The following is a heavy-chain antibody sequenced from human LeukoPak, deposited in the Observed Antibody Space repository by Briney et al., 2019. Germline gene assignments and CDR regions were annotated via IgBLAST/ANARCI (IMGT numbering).Heavy chain of an antibody. CDR1: GGSFSGYY. Sequence: MPSETLSLTCAVYGGSFSGYYWSWIRQPPGKGLEWIGEINHSGSTNYNPSLKSRVTISVDTSKNQFSLKLSSVTAADTAVYYCARGKFYYDSSAYYYVDAFDIWGQGTMVPVSS. J-gene: IGHJ3*02. CDR2: INHSGST. CDR3: ARGKFYYDSSAYYYVDAFDI. D-gene: IGHD3-22*01. V-gene: IGHV4-34*01.